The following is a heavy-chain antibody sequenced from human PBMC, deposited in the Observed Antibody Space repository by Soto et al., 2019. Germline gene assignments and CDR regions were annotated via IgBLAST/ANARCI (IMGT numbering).Heavy chain of an antibody. CDR2: ISYDGRNK. CDR1: DFSFRNYG. Sequence: GGSLRLSCVASDFSFRNYGMHWVRQAPGKGLEWVADISYDGRNKYYAEPVKGRFTISRDNSKNTLYLQMNSLRTEDTAVYYCAKDWRWEQQIYGMNVWGQGTTVTVSS. D-gene: IGHD1-26*01. J-gene: IGHJ6*02. V-gene: IGHV3-30*18. CDR3: AKDWRWEQQIYGMNV.